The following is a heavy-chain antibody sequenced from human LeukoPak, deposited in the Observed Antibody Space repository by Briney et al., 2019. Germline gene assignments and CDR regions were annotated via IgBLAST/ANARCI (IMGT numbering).Heavy chain of an antibody. CDR1: GFTFNRYG. CDR2: ISGSGGTT. CDR3: AKDADISVELVVITSFDS. Sequence: GGSLRLSCAASGFTFNRYGMSWVRQAPGKGLEWVSAISGSGGTTYYADSVKGRFTISRDNSKNMLYLQMNSLRAEDTALYYCAKDADISVELVVITSFDSWGQGTLVTVSS. J-gene: IGHJ4*02. D-gene: IGHD3-22*01. V-gene: IGHV3-23*01.